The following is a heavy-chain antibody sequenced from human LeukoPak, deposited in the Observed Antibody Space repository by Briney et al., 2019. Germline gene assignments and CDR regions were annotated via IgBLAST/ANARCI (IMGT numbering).Heavy chain of an antibody. CDR3: ARSGKSAYILDY. CDR1: GGSISSYY. D-gene: IGHD3-16*01. Sequence: SETLSLTCTVSGGSISSYYWSWIRQPPGKGLEWIGYIYYTGSTNYNPSPKSRVTISVDTSKNQFSLKLSSVTAADTAVYYCARSGKSAYILDYWGQGTLVTVSS. J-gene: IGHJ4*02. V-gene: IGHV4-59*01. CDR2: IYYTGST.